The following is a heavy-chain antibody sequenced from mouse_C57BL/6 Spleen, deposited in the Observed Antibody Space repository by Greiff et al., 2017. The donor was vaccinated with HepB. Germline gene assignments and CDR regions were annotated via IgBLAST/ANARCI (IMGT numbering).Heavy chain of an antibody. D-gene: IGHD1-1*01. Sequence: VQLQQSGPELVKPGASVKISCKASGYAFSSSWMNWVKQRPGKGLEWIGRIYPGDGDTNYNGKFKGKATLTADKSSSTAYMQLSSLTSEASAVYFCAVTTVVAPDYFDYWGQGTTLTVSS. CDR1: GYAFSSSW. CDR2: IYPGDGDT. V-gene: IGHV1-82*01. CDR3: AVTTVVAPDYFDY. J-gene: IGHJ2*01.